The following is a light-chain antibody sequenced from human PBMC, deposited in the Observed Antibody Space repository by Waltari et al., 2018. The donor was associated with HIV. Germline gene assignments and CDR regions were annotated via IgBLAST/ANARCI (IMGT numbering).Light chain of an antibody. Sequence: DIVLTQTPLSSPVTPGQPASISCRSSQSLVHSDGNTYLSWLQQRPGQPPRLLIYQISNRFSGVPDRFSGSGAGTDFTLTISSLRTEDVAVYYCQQYYSSPLTFGGGTKVEI. CDR3: QQYYSSPLT. CDR2: QIS. CDR1: QSLVHSDGNTY. J-gene: IGKJ4*01. V-gene: IGKV2-24*01.